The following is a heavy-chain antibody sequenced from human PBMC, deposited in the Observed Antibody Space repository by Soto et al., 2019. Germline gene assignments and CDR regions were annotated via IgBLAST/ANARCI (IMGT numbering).Heavy chain of an antibody. CDR3: ARGRYCLTGRCFPNWFDS. D-gene: IGHD2-15*01. V-gene: IGHV4-30-4*01. J-gene: IGHJ5*01. CDR2: IYKSATT. CDR1: GDSISTVDYF. Sequence: PSETLSLTCSVSGDSISTVDYFWAWIRQPPGQALEYIGYIYKSATTYYNPSFESRVAISLDTSESQFSLNVTSVTAADTAVYFCARGRYCLTGRCFPNWFDSWGQGTLVTVSS.